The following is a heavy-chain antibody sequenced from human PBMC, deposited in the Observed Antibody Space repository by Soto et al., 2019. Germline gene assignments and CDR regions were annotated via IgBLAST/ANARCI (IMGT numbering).Heavy chain of an antibody. D-gene: IGHD2-21*02. CDR1: GGTFSSYA. CDR3: ARDLDEIGVVTASYYYYGMDV. V-gene: IGHV1-69*13. Sequence: SVKVSCKASGGTFSSYAISWVRQAPGQGLEWMGGIIPIFGTANYAQKFQGRVTSTADESTSTAYMALSSLRSEDTAVYYCARDLDEIGVVTASYYYYGMDVWG. J-gene: IGHJ6*02. CDR2: IIPIFGTA.